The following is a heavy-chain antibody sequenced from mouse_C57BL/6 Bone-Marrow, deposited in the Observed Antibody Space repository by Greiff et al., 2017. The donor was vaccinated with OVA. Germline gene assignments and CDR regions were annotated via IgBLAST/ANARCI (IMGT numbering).Heavy chain of an antibody. Sequence: QVQLQQSGPELVKPGASVKISCKASGYAFSSSWMNWVKQRPGKGLEWIGRIYPGDGDTNYNGKFKGKATLTADKSSSTAYMQHSSLTSEDSAVYFCAKLEIGSIAYWGQGTLVTVSA. CDR2: IYPGDGDT. V-gene: IGHV1-82*01. CDR1: GYAFSSSW. J-gene: IGHJ3*01. CDR3: AKLEIGSIAY.